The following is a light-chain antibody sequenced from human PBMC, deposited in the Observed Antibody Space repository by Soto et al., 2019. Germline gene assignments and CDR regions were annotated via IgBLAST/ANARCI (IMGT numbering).Light chain of an antibody. V-gene: IGLV2-14*01. Sequence: QSALTQPASVSGSPGQSIAISCTGTSSDVGGYNYVSWYQQHPGKAPKLMIHEVSNRPSGVSDRFSGSKSGNTASLTISELQADDEADYYCSSHTSYSTRVFGTGTKLTVL. CDR3: SSHTSYSTRV. CDR1: SSDVGGYNY. J-gene: IGLJ1*01. CDR2: EVS.